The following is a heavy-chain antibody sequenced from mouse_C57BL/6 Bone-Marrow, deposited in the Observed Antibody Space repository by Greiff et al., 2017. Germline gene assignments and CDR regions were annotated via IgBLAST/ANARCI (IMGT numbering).Heavy chain of an antibody. CDR1: GFTFSNYW. D-gene: IGHD1-1*01. CDR3: TVTTVVATNAY. J-gene: IGHJ3*01. V-gene: IGHV6-3*01. CDR2: IRLKSDNYAT. Sequence: EVNLVESGGGLVQPGGSMKLSCVASGFTFSNYWMNWVRQSPEKGLEWVAQIRLKSDNYATHYAESVKGRFTISRDDSKSSVYLQMNNLRAEDTGIYYCTVTTVVATNAYWGQGTLVTVSA.